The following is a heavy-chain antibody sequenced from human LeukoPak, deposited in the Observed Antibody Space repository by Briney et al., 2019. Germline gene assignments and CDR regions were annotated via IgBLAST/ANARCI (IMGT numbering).Heavy chain of an antibody. CDR1: GFTFSSYA. CDR2: ISWNSGSI. D-gene: IGHD6-19*01. V-gene: IGHV3-20*04. J-gene: IGHJ4*02. Sequence: PGGSLRLSCAASGFTFSSYAMSWVRQAPGKGLEWVSGISWNSGSIGYADSVKGRFTISRDNAKNSLYLQMNSLRGEDTAVYYCARVSRYSSGWSSSDFDYWGQGTLVTVSS. CDR3: ARVSRYSSGWSSSDFDY.